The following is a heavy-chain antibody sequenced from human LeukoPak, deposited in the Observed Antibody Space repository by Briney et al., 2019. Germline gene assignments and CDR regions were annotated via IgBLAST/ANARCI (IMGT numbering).Heavy chain of an antibody. CDR3: ARGENWQQLVHF. D-gene: IGHD6-13*01. J-gene: IGHJ4*02. Sequence: GGSLRLSCAASGFTVSSNYMSWVRQAPGKGLEWVSIIYSGGSTYYADSVKGRFTISRDNSKNTLYLQMNGLRAEDTAVYYCARGENWQQLVHFWGQGTLVTVSS. CDR1: GFTVSSNY. CDR2: IYSGGST. V-gene: IGHV3-53*01.